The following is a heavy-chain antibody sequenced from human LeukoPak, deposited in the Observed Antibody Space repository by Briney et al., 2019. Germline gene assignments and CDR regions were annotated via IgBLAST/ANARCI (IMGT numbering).Heavy chain of an antibody. J-gene: IGHJ4*02. CDR1: GGTFSSYA. V-gene: IGHV1-69*13. CDR3: AAWVRGVIITKLGVDY. CDR2: IIPIFGTA. Sequence: ASVKASCKASGGTFSSYAISWVRQAPGQGLEWMGGIIPIFGTANYAQKFQGRVTITADESTSTAYMELSSLRSEDTAVYYCAAWVRGVIITKLGVDYWGQGTLVTVSS. D-gene: IGHD3-10*01.